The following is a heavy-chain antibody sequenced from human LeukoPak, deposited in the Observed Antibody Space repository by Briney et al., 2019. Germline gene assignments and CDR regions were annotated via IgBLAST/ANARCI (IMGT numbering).Heavy chain of an antibody. J-gene: IGHJ5*01. Sequence: PSETLSLTCAVYGGSFSGYYWNWIRQPPGKGLEWIGGINHSGTTYYTPSLQSRVIMSLDTSKNQFSLRLTSVTAADTAVYYCARQVAVVEPTDPNWFDSWGQGTLVTVSS. V-gene: IGHV4-34*01. CDR1: GGSFSGYY. D-gene: IGHD2-21*01. CDR3: ARQVAVVEPTDPNWFDS. CDR2: INHSGTT.